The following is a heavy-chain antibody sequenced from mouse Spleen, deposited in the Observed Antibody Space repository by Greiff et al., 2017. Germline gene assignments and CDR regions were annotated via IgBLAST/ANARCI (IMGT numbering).Heavy chain of an antibody. J-gene: IGHJ4*01. D-gene: IGHD3-1*01. CDR1: GFTFSSYG. Sequence: EVQVVESGGDLVKPGGSLKLSCAASGFTFSSYGMSWVRQTPDKRLEWVATISSGGSYTYYPDSVKGRFTISRDNAKNTLYLQMSSLKSEDTAMYYCARQKGLLAMDYWGQGTSVTVSS. V-gene: IGHV5-6*01. CDR3: ARQKGLLAMDY. CDR2: ISSGGSYT.